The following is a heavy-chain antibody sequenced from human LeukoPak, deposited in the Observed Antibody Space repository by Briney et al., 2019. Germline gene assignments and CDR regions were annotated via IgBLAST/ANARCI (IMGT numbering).Heavy chain of an antibody. CDR3: AREAAAGTNPYFDY. D-gene: IGHD6-13*01. CDR2: IWYDGSNK. J-gene: IGHJ4*02. V-gene: IGHV3-33*08. Sequence: GGSLRLSCAASGFTLSSLAMHWVRQAPGKGLEWVAVIWYDGSNKYYADSVKGRFTISRDNSKNTLYLQMNSLRAEDTAVYYCAREAAAGTNPYFDYWGQGTLVTVSS. CDR1: GFTLSSLA.